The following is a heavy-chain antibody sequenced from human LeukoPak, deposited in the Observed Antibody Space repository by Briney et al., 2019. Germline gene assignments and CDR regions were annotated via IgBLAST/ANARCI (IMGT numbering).Heavy chain of an antibody. CDR3: ARGGIAVAGTI. V-gene: IGHV4-59*01. J-gene: IGHJ4*02. D-gene: IGHD6-19*01. CDR1: GGSISSYY. CDR2: IYYSGRT. Sequence: SETLSLTCSVSGGSISSYYWNWIRQTPGKGLEWIGYIYYSGRTNYNPSLKSRVTISVDTSKNQFSLTLSSVTTADTAVYYCARGGIAVAGTIWGQGALVTVSS.